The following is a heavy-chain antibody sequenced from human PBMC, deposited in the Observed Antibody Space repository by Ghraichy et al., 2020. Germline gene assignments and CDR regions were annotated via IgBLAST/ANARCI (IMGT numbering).Heavy chain of an antibody. CDR3: ARDRYYGSGSYFV. Sequence: MGWISAYNGNTNYAQNLQGRVTMTTDTSTSTAYMELRSLRSDDTAIYYCARDRYYGSGSYFVWGQGTL. CDR2: ISAYNGNT. V-gene: IGHV1-18*01. J-gene: IGHJ4*02. D-gene: IGHD3-10*01.